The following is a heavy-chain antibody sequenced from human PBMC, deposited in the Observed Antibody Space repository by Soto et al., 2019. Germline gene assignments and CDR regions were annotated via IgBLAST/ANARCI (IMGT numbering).Heavy chain of an antibody. CDR2: INHSGST. CDR1: GGSFSGYY. CDR3: AREVGYCSSTSCPTDY. J-gene: IGHJ4*02. V-gene: IGHV4-34*01. D-gene: IGHD2-2*01. Sequence: SETLSLTCAVYGGSFSGYYWSWIRQPPGKGLEWIGEINHSGSTNYNPSLKSRVTISVDTSKNQFSLKLSSVTAADTAVYYCAREVGYCSSTSCPTDYWGQGTLVTVSS.